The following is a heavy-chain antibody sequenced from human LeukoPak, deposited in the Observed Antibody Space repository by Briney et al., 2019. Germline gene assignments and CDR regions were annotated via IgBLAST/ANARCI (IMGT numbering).Heavy chain of an antibody. CDR3: AKNLRTSVAAYEY. Sequence: GGSLRLSCAASGFTFSSYAMSWVRQAPGKGLEWVSAISGSDTGTYYADSVRGRFTVSRDNSENTLYLQLNRLTAEDTAVYYCAKNLRTSVAAYEYWGQGTLVTVSS. CDR1: GFTFSSYA. D-gene: IGHD6-19*01. V-gene: IGHV3-23*01. CDR2: ISGSDTGT. J-gene: IGHJ4*02.